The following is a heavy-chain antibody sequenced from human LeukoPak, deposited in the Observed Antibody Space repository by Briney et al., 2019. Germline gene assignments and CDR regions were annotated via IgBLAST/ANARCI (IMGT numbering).Heavy chain of an antibody. V-gene: IGHV1-69*05. J-gene: IGHJ4*02. CDR1: GGTFSSYA. CDR3: ASQGNTTTHQYSSSSAPFDY. CDR2: IIPIFGTA. Sequence: ASVTVSCKASGGTFSSYAISWVRQAPGQGLEWMGGIIPIFGTANYAQEFQGRVTITTDESTSTAYMELSSLRSEDTAVYYCASQGNTTTHQYSSSSAPFDYWGQGTLVTVSS. D-gene: IGHD6-6*01.